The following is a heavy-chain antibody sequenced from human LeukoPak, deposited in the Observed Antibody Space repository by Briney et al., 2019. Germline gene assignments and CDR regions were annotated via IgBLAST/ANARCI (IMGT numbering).Heavy chain of an antibody. V-gene: IGHV3-7*01. CDR3: ARDGLGYCTNGVCYYYYGMDV. J-gene: IGHJ6*02. CDR2: IKQDGSEK. Sequence: ASVKVSCKASGGTFSSYAISWVRQAPGKGLEWVANIKQDGSEKYYVDSVKGRFTISRDNVKNSLYLQMNSLRAEDTAVYYCARDGLGYCTNGVCYYYYGMDVWGQGTTVTVSS. D-gene: IGHD2-8*01. CDR1: GGTFSSYA.